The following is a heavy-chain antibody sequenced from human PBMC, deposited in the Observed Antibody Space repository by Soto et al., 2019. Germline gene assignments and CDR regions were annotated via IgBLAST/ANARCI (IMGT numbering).Heavy chain of an antibody. CDR1: GVSIISGGYS. CDR3: ARVPAY. J-gene: IGHJ4*02. V-gene: IGHV4-30-2*01. Sequence: SETLSLTCAVSGVSIISGGYSWSWIRQPPGKGLEWIGYMYHSGSTYYNPSLKSRVTISIDRSKNQFSLKLSSVTAADTAVYYCARVPAYWGQGILVTVAS. CDR2: MYHSGST. D-gene: IGHD2-2*01.